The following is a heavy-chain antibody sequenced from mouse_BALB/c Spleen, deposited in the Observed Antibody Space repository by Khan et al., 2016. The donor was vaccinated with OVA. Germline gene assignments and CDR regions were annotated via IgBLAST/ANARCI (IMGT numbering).Heavy chain of an antibody. V-gene: IGHV1-9*01. Sequence: QVQLQQSGGDLMKPGASVKISCKATGYTFSSYWIEWVKQRPGHGLEWIGQIFPGSVSTIYNEKFKGKATFTADTSSNTAYMQLSSLTSEDSAVYYCARGGYGGFAYWGRGTLVTVSA. D-gene: IGHD2-2*01. CDR2: IFPGSVST. CDR3: ARGGYGGFAY. J-gene: IGHJ3*01. CDR1: GYTFSSYW.